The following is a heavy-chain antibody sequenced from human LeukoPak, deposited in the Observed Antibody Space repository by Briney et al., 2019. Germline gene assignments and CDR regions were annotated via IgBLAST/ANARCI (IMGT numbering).Heavy chain of an antibody. Sequence: PGGSLRLSCAASGFTFSSYSMNWVRQAPGKGLEWVSYISSSISVIYYADSVKGRFTISRDNAKNSLYLQMNSLRDEDTAVYYCARNSKIVGATRYYFDYWGQGTLVTVSS. V-gene: IGHV3-48*02. CDR2: ISSSISVI. CDR1: GFTFSSYS. D-gene: IGHD1-26*01. CDR3: ARNSKIVGATRYYFDY. J-gene: IGHJ4*02.